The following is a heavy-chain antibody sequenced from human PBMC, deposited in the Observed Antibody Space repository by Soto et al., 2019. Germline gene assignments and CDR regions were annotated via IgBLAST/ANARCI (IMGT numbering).Heavy chain of an antibody. CDR3: ARDWFGIDY. CDR2: INPYNGNT. J-gene: IGHJ4*02. D-gene: IGHD3-16*01. V-gene: IGHV1-18*03. Sequence: QVQLVQSGAEVKKPGASVKGSCKASGYTFTSYGISWVRQATGQGLEWMGWINPYNGNTNNAQKRQGRVTMTTDTSTNTAYMELKSLKPDDVDVYSCARDWFGIDYRGQGTVVTVSS. CDR1: GYTFTSYG.